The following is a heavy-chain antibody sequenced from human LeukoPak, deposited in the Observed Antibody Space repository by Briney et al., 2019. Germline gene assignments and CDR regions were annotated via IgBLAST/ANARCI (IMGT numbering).Heavy chain of an antibody. D-gene: IGHD6-13*01. CDR1: GGTFSSYA. CDR2: IIPIFGTA. Sequence: SVKVSCKASGGTFSSYAISWVRQAPGQGLEWMGGIIPIFGTANYAQKFQGRVAITADESTSTAYMELSSLRSEDTAVYYCATASYSSSWRHYYYYGMDVWGQGTTVTVSS. CDR3: ATASYSSSWRHYYYYGMDV. J-gene: IGHJ6*02. V-gene: IGHV1-69*13.